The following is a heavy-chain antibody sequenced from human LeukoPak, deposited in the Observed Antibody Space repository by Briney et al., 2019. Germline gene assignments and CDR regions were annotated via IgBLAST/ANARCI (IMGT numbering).Heavy chain of an antibody. CDR1: GFTFSTYA. CDR2: ISGTGNSP. J-gene: IGHJ4*02. V-gene: IGHV3-23*01. CDR3: AKDVMPFRIAAAVDY. D-gene: IGHD6-13*01. Sequence: PGGSLRLSCAASGFTFSTYAMSWARQAPGKGLEWVSAISGTGNSPYYGDSVKGRFTISRDNSKNTLYLQMNSLRAEDTAVYYCAKDVMPFRIAAAVDYWGQGTLVTVSS.